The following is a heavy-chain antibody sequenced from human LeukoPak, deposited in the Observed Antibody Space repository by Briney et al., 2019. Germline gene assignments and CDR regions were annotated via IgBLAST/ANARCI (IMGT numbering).Heavy chain of an antibody. D-gene: IGHD6-19*01. CDR1: GYTFTTYD. V-gene: IGHV1-8*03. J-gene: IGHJ4*02. Sequence: GASVKVSCKASGYTFTTYDINWVRQATGQGLEWMGWMSPKSGNTGYAQKFQGRVTITRDTSISTAYMELSSLRSEDTAAYYCARVAGSIDYWGQGTLVTVSS. CDR3: ARVAGSIDY. CDR2: MSPKSGNT.